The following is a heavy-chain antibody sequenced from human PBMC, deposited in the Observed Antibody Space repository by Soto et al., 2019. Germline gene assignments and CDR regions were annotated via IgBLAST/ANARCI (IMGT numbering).Heavy chain of an antibody. Sequence: VKLVESGGGVVQPGGSLRLSCAASGFTFNIYGMHWVRQAPDKGLEWVALISYDGSNQYYADSVKGRFTISRDNSKNTLFLQMNSLRADDTAVYYCARDLPLYCRGDCNFDFWGQGTLVTVSS. CDR2: ISYDGSNQ. J-gene: IGHJ4*02. V-gene: IGHV3-30*03. CDR1: GFTFNIYG. D-gene: IGHD2-21*02. CDR3: ARDLPLYCRGDCNFDF.